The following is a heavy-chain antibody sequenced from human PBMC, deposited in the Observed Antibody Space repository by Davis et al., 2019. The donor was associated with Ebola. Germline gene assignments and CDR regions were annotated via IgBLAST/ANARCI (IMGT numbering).Heavy chain of an antibody. D-gene: IGHD4-17*01. V-gene: IGHV1-18*04. CDR2: ISVFNGKR. CDR1: GYSFTTYI. J-gene: IGHJ2*01. Sequence: AASVKVSCKASGYSFTTYIITWVRQAPGKGLEWMGGISVFNGKRDYAKKFQDRVTMTTDISTSTAYMELRSLRADDTAVYYCARAHGFYWYSDLWGRGTLVTVSP. CDR3: ARAHGFYWYSDL.